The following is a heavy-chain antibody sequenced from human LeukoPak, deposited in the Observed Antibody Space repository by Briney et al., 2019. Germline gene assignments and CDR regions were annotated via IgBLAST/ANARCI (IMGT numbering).Heavy chain of an antibody. Sequence: GGCLRLSCAASGFTFSSYAMHWVRQAPGKGLEWVAVISYDGSNKYYADSVKGRFTISRDNSKNTLYLKMNSLRAEDTAVYYCARDESFTFWSGYYTGAFDIWGQGTMVTVSS. CDR2: ISYDGSNK. V-gene: IGHV3-30*04. CDR3: ARDESFTFWSGYYTGAFDI. J-gene: IGHJ3*02. CDR1: GFTFSSYA. D-gene: IGHD3-3*01.